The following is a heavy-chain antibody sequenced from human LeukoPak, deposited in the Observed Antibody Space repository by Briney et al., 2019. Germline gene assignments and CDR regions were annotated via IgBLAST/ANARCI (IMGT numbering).Heavy chain of an antibody. V-gene: IGHV3-66*01. Sequence: GGSLRLSCAVSGFSATTKYTSWVRQAPGKGLEWVSVIYSGGTTCYADSVKGRFTISRDNSKNTLYLQMNSLRAEDTAVYYCARDRVSTVHPIDYWGQGTLVTVSS. CDR2: IYSGGTT. D-gene: IGHD6-6*01. CDR1: GFSATTKY. CDR3: ARDRVSTVHPIDY. J-gene: IGHJ4*02.